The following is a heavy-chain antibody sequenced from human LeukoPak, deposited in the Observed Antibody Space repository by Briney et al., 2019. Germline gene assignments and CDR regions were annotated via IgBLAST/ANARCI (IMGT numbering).Heavy chain of an antibody. D-gene: IGHD3-3*01. CDR3: ARVSRSWSGYYPYYFDY. V-gene: IGHV4-59*01. CDR2: IYYSGST. CDR1: GGSISSYH. Sequence: SETLSLTCTASGGSISSYHWSWIRQPPGKGLEWIGYIYYSGSTNYNPSLKSRVTISVDTSKNQFSLKLSSVTAADTAVYYCARVSRSWSGYYPYYFDYWGQGTLVTVSS. J-gene: IGHJ4*02.